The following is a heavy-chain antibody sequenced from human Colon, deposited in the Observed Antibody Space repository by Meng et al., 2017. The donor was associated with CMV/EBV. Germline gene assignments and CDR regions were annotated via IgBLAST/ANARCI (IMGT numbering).Heavy chain of an antibody. CDR3: ARDPGLGWSDY. CDR1: GYTLTTYY. Sequence: ASVKVSCKASGYTLTTYYMHWVRQAPGKGLEWLGRIDPSGTSTIYAQNFQGRVTMTKDTSTSTVYMELRSLRSEDTAIYFCARDPGLGWSDYWGQRTQVTVSS. V-gene: IGHV1-46*01. CDR2: IDPSGTST. J-gene: IGHJ4*02. D-gene: IGHD2-15*01.